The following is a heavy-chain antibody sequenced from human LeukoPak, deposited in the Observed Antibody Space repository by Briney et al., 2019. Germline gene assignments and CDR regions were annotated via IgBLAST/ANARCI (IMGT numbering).Heavy chain of an antibody. D-gene: IGHD5-24*01. CDR3: ARGGRWLPYNWFDP. CDR1: GYTFTSYA. V-gene: IGHV1-2*04. J-gene: IGHJ5*02. Sequence: ASVKVSCKASGYTFTSYAMHWVRQAPGQRLEWMGWINPNSGGTNYAQKFQGWVTMTRDTSISTAYMELSRLRSDDTAVYYCARGGRWLPYNWFDPWGQGTLVTVSS. CDR2: INPNSGGT.